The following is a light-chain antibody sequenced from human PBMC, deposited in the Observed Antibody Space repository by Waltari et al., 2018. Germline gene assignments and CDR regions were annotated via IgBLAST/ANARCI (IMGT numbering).Light chain of an antibody. V-gene: IGKV3D-15*01. CDR2: HAS. J-gene: IGKJ4*01. CDR1: QSIATD. CDR3: QQYNRWPPLT. Sequence: EVVMPHSPATLPVSPGERATPPCRASQSIATDLAWYQPKPGQAPRLLIYHASTRATAIPTRFRGSGSGTDFTLTISGLQSEDSAVYYCQQYNRWPPLTFGGGTKVEI.